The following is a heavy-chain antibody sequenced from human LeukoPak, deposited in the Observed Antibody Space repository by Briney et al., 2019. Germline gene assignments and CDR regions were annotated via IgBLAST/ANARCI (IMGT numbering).Heavy chain of an antibody. CDR3: ARDEVFGMVRGAIGPTDY. V-gene: IGHV1-69*04. Sequence: ASVKVSCKASGGTFSSYAISWVRQAPGQGLEWMGRIIPILGIANYAQKFQGRVTITADKSTSTAYMELSSLRSEDTAVYYCARDEVFGMVRGAIGPTDYWGQGTLVTVSS. CDR2: IIPILGIA. CDR1: GGTFSSYA. D-gene: IGHD3-10*01. J-gene: IGHJ4*02.